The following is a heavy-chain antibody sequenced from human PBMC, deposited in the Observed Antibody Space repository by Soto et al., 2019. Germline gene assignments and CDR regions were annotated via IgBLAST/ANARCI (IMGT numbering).Heavy chain of an antibody. V-gene: IGHV1-18*01. J-gene: IGHJ6*02. Sequence: ASVKVSCKASGYTFSSYGISWARQAPGQGLEWMAWISVYNGNTKYAQKAQGRVIMTTDTSTSTAYMELRSLRSDDTAMYYCARDAAVLPAVPALNYYYGMDVWSQGTTGTV. D-gene: IGHD2-2*01. CDR1: GYTFSSYG. CDR3: ARDAAVLPAVPALNYYYGMDV. CDR2: ISVYNGNT.